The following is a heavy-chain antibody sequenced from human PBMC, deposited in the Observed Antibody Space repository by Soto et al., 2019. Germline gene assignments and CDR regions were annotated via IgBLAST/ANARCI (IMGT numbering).Heavy chain of an antibody. CDR1: GFTFSSYG. CDR3: ARDALSHSSSWYGDAFDI. Sequence: QVQLVESGGGVVQPGRSLRLSCAASGFTFSSYGMHWVRQAPGKGLEWVAVIWYDGSNKYYADSVKGRFTISRDNSKNTLYLQMNSLRAEDTAVYYCARDALSHSSSWYGDAFDIWGQGTMVTVSS. D-gene: IGHD6-13*01. CDR2: IWYDGSNK. V-gene: IGHV3-33*01. J-gene: IGHJ3*02.